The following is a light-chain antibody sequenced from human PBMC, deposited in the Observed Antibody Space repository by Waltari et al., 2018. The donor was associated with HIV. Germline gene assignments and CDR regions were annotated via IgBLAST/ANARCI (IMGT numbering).Light chain of an antibody. Sequence: QSVLRQPPSVSGSPGQSITISCTGTSSDVGGYPYVSWYQQPPGKAPTLIIYEVSNRPSGVSDRFSGSKSGNTASLTISGLQAEDEADYFCSSYAMTTTVLFGGGTKLTVL. CDR1: SSDVGGYPY. J-gene: IGLJ2*01. CDR2: EVS. V-gene: IGLV2-14*01. CDR3: SSYAMTTTVL.